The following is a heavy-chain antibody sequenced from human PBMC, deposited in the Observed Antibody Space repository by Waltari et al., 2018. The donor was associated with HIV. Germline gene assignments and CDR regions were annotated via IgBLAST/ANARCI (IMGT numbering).Heavy chain of an antibody. J-gene: IGHJ4*02. V-gene: IGHV3-23*01. Sequence: VQLLESGGGLVQPGGSLRLSCAASGFTFSSYAMSWVRQAPGKGLEWVSDISGSGLSTQYTDSVKGRFTISRDTSTTTLYLQMNNLRAEDTALYYCTRGADTLSSGSHDYWGQGTLVTVSS. CDR3: TRGADTLSSGSHDY. D-gene: IGHD6-19*01. CDR2: ISGSGLST. CDR1: GFTFSSYA.